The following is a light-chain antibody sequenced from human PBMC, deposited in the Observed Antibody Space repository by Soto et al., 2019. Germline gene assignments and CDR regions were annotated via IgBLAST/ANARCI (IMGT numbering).Light chain of an antibody. CDR3: QQYGSSPRT. CDR1: QSVRSSY. CDR2: AAS. Sequence: EIVLTQSPDTLSLSPGESATLSCRASQSVRSSYLAWYQQTPGQTPRLLIYAASSRATGIPDRFSGSGSGTDFSLTISRLEAEDFAVYYGQQYGSSPRTFG. V-gene: IGKV3-20*01. J-gene: IGKJ1*01.